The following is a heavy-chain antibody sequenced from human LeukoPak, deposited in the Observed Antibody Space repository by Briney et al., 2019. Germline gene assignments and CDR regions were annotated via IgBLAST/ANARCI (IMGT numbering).Heavy chain of an antibody. CDR1: GYTLTELS. V-gene: IGHV1-24*01. D-gene: IGHD3-9*01. CDR2: FDPEDGET. CDR3: ATPRDVLTGYYYFDY. J-gene: IGHJ4*02. Sequence: ASVKVSCKVSGYTLTELSMHWVRQAPGKGREWMGGFDPEDGETIYAQRFQGRVTMTEDTSTDTAYMELSSLRSEDTAVYYCATPRDVLTGYYYFDYWGQGTLVTVSS.